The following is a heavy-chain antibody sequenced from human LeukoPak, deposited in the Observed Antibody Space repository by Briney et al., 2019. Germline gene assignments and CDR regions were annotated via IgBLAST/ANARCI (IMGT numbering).Heavy chain of an antibody. D-gene: IGHD1-14*01. CDR3: AKDNPPPFDY. J-gene: IGHJ4*02. CDR1: GFTFSSYA. V-gene: IGHV3-23*01. CDR2: ISGSGGST. Sequence: GGSLRLSCAASGFTFSSYAMSWVRQAPGKGLEWVSAISGSGGSTYYADSVKGRFTFSRDNSKNPLYLQMNSLRAEDTAIYYCAKDNPPPFDYWGQGTLVTVSS.